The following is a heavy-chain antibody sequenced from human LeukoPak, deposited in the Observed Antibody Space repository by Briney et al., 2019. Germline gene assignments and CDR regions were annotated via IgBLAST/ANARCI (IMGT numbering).Heavy chain of an antibody. Sequence: GGSLRLSCVASGFPFSSYWMTWAGKAPGKGLEGVANIKQDGSKKSYVDSVKGRFTISRDNAKNSLYLQMNSLRAEDTAIYYCTRVGYIDEGIDYWGQGTPVTVSS. D-gene: IGHD5-24*01. CDR1: GFPFSSYW. CDR3: TRVGYIDEGIDY. CDR2: IKQDGSKK. V-gene: IGHV3-7*04. J-gene: IGHJ4*02.